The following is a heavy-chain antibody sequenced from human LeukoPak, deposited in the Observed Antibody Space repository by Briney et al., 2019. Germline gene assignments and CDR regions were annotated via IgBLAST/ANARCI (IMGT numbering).Heavy chain of an antibody. CDR2: ISGSGGST. CDR3: AKVRYYDILTGYFDY. J-gene: IGHJ4*02. CDR1: GFTFSSYA. V-gene: IGHV3-23*01. D-gene: IGHD3-9*01. Sequence: GGSLRLSCAASGFTFSSYAMSWVRQAPGKGLEWVSAISGSGGSTYYADSVKGRFTISRDNSKNTLYLQMNSLRAEDTAVYHCAKVRYYDILTGYFDYWGQGTLVTVSS.